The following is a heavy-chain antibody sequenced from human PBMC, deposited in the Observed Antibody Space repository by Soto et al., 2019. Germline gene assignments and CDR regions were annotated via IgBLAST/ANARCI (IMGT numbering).Heavy chain of an antibody. Sequence: QVQLVESGGGVVQPGGSLRLSCAASGFTFSSFSMYWFRQAPGKGLEWVTVISHDGLQKYYGDSVKGRFTVSRDGATKTLFLQMDNLRHDDTAIYYCARVYYYTNRYFVPPGYWGQGTLVAVSS. V-gene: IGHV3-30-3*01. CDR3: ARVYYYTNRYFVPPGY. CDR2: ISHDGLQK. D-gene: IGHD3-16*02. CDR1: GFTFSSFS. J-gene: IGHJ4*02.